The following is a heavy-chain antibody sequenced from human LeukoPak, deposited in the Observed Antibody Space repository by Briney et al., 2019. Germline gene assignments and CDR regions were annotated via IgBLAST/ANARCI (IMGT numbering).Heavy chain of an antibody. CDR2: ISGRSDSI. V-gene: IGHV3-23*01. J-gene: IGHJ6*02. CDR1: GFTFSSYS. Sequence: GGSLRLSCAASGFTFSSYSMNWVRQAPGKGLERVSDISGRSDSIYYADSVEGRFTISRDYSKSTVDLQMNSLRAEDTAVYYCAREKWERHHCGVDVWGQGTTVTVSS. D-gene: IGHD1-26*01. CDR3: AREKWERHHCGVDV.